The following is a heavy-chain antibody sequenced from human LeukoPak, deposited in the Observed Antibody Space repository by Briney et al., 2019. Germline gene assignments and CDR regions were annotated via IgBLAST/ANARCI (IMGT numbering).Heavy chain of an antibody. Sequence: SETLSLTCTVSGGSIIPYYWSWIRQSPGKGLEWIGYNYDTGRTNYNTSLKSRVTISLDTSKNHFSLKMTSVTAADTAVYYCARAHLYCSGGTCYLIGFDYWGQGTLVTVSS. CDR3: ARAHLYCSGGTCYLIGFDY. V-gene: IGHV4-59*01. D-gene: IGHD2-15*01. J-gene: IGHJ4*02. CDR2: NYDTGRT. CDR1: GGSIIPYY.